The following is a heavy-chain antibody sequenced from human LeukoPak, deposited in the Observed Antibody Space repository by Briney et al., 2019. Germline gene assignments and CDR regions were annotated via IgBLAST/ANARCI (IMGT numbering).Heavy chain of an antibody. CDR3: AEDGPHPSAGYSSSWYLDY. Sequence: PGGSLRLSCAASGFTVSNSYMNWVRQAPGKVLEWVSAIYGGGTTYYADSVKGRFTISRDTSKNTLYLQMNSLRAEDTAVYYCAEDGPHPSAGYSSSWYLDYWGQGTLVTVSS. CDR2: IYGGGTT. D-gene: IGHD6-13*01. CDR1: GFTVSNSY. V-gene: IGHV3-66*01. J-gene: IGHJ4*02.